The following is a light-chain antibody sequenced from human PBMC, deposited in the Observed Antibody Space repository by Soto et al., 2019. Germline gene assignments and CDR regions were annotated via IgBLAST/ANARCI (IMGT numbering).Light chain of an antibody. CDR1: QSLLYRTGNHY. V-gene: IGKV2-28*01. CDR2: LAS. Sequence: DIVVTQSPLSLSVTPGEPASISCRSSQSLLYRTGNHYLDWYLQKPGQSPQLLISLASNRASGVPDRFSGSGSGTDFTLKISSVEAADGWVYYCMQALQSHRTFGHGTRVDIK. CDR3: MQALQSHRT. J-gene: IGKJ1*01.